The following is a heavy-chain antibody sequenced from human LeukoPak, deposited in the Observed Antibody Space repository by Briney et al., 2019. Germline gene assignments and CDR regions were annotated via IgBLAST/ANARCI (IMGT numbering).Heavy chain of an antibody. J-gene: IGHJ4*02. V-gene: IGHV3-23*01. CDR2: TSGSGGST. Sequence: GGSLRLSCAASGFTFSSYAMSWVRQAPGKGLEWVSATSGSGGSTYYADSVKGRFTISRDNSKNTLYLQMNSLRAEDTAVYYCAKLDRQQLVYFDYWGQGTLVTVSS. CDR1: GFTFSSYA. CDR3: AKLDRQQLVYFDY. D-gene: IGHD6-13*01.